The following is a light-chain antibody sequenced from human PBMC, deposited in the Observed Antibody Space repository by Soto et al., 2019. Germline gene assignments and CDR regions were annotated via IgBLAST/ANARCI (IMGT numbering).Light chain of an antibody. CDR3: QQYNNWPFS. CDR1: QDVATT. V-gene: IGKV3-15*01. J-gene: IGKJ5*01. Sequence: EIRLTQFPATVSSSPGEGATLSCRASQDVATTFAWYQLKRGQPPRLLIHDISTRATGVPAGFRGSGSGTEFTLSISGLQSEDFAVYFCQQYNNWPFSFGQGTRVEIK. CDR2: DIS.